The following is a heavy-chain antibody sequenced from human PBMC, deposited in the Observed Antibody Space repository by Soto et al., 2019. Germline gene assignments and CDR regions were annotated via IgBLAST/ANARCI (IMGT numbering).Heavy chain of an antibody. V-gene: IGHV1-69*04. CDR1: AGTFSSYT. Sequence: AAAKFSCKASAGTFSSYTISWVRQAPGQGLEWMGRIIPILGIANYAQKFQGRVTITADKSTSTAYMELSSLRSEDTAVYYCAREALAARIDYWGQGTLVTVSS. CDR2: IIPILGIA. D-gene: IGHD6-6*01. J-gene: IGHJ4*02. CDR3: AREALAARIDY.